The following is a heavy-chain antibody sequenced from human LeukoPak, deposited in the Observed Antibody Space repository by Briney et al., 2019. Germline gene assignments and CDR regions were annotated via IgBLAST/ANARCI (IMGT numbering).Heavy chain of an antibody. J-gene: IGHJ3*02. CDR1: GFTFCSYS. Sequence: PGGSLRLSCAASGFTFCSYSMNWVRQAPGKGLEWVSSISSSSSYIYYADSVKGRFTISRDNAKNSLYLQMNSLRAEDTAVYYCASIGAGHAFDIWGQGTMVTVSS. CDR2: ISSSSSYI. V-gene: IGHV3-21*01. CDR3: ASIGAGHAFDI.